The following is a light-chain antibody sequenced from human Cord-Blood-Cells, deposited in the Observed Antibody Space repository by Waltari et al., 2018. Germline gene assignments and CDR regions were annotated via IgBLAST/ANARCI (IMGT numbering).Light chain of an antibody. CDR1: SRGFGSYNL. J-gene: IGLJ1*01. V-gene: IGLV2-23*01. CDR2: EGS. CDR3: CSYAGSSTYV. Sequence: QSALTQPASVSGSPGQSITISCPVTSRGFGSYNLFSWYQQHPGKAPKLMIYEGSKRPSGVSNRFSGSKSGNTASLTISGLQAEDEADYYCCSYAGSSTYVFGTGTKVTVL.